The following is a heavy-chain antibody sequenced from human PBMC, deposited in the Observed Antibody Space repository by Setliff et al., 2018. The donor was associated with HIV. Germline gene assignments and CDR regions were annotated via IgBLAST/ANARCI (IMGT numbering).Heavy chain of an antibody. CDR1: GGSISSGTYY. D-gene: IGHD3-22*01. CDR3: ARGGYSAEYFQH. Sequence: PSETLSLTCTVSGGSISSGTYYWSWIRQPAGKGLEWLGHIYASGRTNYSPSLMSRITISVDTSRNQFSLKLSSVTAADTAVYYCARGGYSAEYFQHWGQGTLVTVSS. V-gene: IGHV4-61*09. CDR2: IYASGRT. J-gene: IGHJ1*01.